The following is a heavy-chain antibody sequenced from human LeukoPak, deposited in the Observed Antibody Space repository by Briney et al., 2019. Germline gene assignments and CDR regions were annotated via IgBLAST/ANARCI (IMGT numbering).Heavy chain of an antibody. CDR3: ARDQWLDY. D-gene: IGHD6-19*01. J-gene: IGHJ4*02. CDR1: GFTFSGYI. V-gene: IGHV3-48*01. Sequence: GGSLRLSCAASGFTFSGYIMNWVRQAPGKGLEWISFIGTSGNTIYYADSVKGRFTVSRDNAKNSLYLQMDSLRAEDTAVYYCARDQWLDYWGQGTLVTVSS. CDR2: IGTSGNTI.